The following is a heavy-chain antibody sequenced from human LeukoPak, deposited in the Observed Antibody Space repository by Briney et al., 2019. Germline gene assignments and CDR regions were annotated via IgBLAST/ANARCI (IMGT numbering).Heavy chain of an antibody. Sequence: GGSLRLSCAASGFTFSSFGMHWVRQAPAKGLEWVAFIRYNGSNKYYEDFVKGRFTISRDNSKNTLYLQMDSLSADDTAVYYCAIDHNSRWELLGYWGQGTLVTVSS. V-gene: IGHV3-30*02. CDR3: AIDHNSRWELLGY. D-gene: IGHD1-26*01. CDR1: GFTFSSFG. J-gene: IGHJ4*02. CDR2: IRYNGSNK.